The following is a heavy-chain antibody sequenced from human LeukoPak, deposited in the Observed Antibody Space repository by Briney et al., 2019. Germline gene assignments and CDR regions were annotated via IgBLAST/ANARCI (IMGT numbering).Heavy chain of an antibody. D-gene: IGHD1-1*01. V-gene: IGHV4-30-4*08. CDR3: ARNEGNWFDP. Sequence: SETLSLTCTVSGGSISSSSYYWGWIRQPPGKGLEWIGYIYYSGSTYYNPSLKSRVTISVDTSKNQFSLKLSSVTAADTAVYYCARNEGNWFDPWGQGTLVTVSS. CDR1: GGSISSSSYY. J-gene: IGHJ5*02. CDR2: IYYSGST.